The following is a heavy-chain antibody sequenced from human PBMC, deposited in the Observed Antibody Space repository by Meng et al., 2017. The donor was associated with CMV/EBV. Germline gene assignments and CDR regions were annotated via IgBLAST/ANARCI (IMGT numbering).Heavy chain of an antibody. D-gene: IGHD3-3*01. CDR1: GASISGYY. CDR3: ERVREGFWSGFSTFDY. CDR2: IHDSGST. J-gene: IGHJ4*02. Sequence: SETLSLTCTVSGASISGYYWSWIRQPLGKGLEWIGHIHDSGSTYYNPSLKSRVTISVDTSKNQFSLQLSSVTAADTAVYYCERVREGFWSGFSTFDYWGQGTLVTVSS. V-gene: IGHV4-59*01.